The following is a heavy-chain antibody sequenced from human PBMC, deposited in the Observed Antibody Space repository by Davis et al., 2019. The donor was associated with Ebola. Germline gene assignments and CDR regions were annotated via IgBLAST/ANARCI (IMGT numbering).Heavy chain of an antibody. CDR3: PRAAVSASKSWFDP. CDR1: GFPFSDYY. V-gene: IGHV3-11*01. Sequence: PGGSLRLSCAASGFPFSDYYMNWIRQAPGKGLELVSYISDTSRTIYYADAVKGRFTISRDNAKKSLFLQMNSLGAEDTAVYYCPRAAVSASKSWFDPWGQGTLVTVSS. J-gene: IGHJ5*02. D-gene: IGHD2-2*01. CDR2: ISDTSRTI.